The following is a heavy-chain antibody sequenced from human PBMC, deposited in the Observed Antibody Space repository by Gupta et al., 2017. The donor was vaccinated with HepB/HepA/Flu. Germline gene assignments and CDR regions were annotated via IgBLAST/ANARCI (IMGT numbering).Heavy chain of an antibody. V-gene: IGHV4-39*02. CDR2: IYSAGNT. CDR3: ARSESNNAPTWFDS. J-gene: IGHJ5*01. CDR1: GDSIHDGSYF. D-gene: IGHD2-8*01. Sequence: HLQESGPGLVKPSGTLSLTCSVSGDSIHDGSYFWGWFRQSRGKGLEYIGSIYSAGNTYHSPSLLSRVTTSLDTSMNYFTLKSNAATDEDTAVYYCARSESNNAPTWFDSWGPGTLVTVSS.